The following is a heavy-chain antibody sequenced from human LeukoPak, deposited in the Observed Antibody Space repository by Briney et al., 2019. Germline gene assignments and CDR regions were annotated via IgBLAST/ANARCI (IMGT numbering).Heavy chain of an antibody. CDR3: ARNIVVVPTVTGAFDV. J-gene: IGHJ3*01. V-gene: IGHV4-38-2*01. Sequence: SETLSLTCAVSGCSISSGYYEGWIRQPPGKGLEWIGSIYHSGSTYYNPSLKSRVTIVVDTSKNQVSLKLSSVTPADKAMYYCARNIVVVPTVTGAFDVWRQGTMVTVSS. CDR1: GCSISSGYY. CDR2: IYHSGST. D-gene: IGHD2-2*01.